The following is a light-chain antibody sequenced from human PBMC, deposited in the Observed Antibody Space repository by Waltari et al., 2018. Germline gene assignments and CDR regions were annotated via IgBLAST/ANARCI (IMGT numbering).Light chain of an antibody. Sequence: EIVLTQSPGTLSLSPGERATLSCRASQSINNFYLAWYLQKPGQAPRLLIYGASSRATGIPDRFSGSESGTDFTLTISRLEPEDFAVYYCQQYSASPRTFGQGTKVEI. V-gene: IGKV3-20*01. CDR2: GAS. J-gene: IGKJ1*01. CDR3: QQYSASPRT. CDR1: QSINNFY.